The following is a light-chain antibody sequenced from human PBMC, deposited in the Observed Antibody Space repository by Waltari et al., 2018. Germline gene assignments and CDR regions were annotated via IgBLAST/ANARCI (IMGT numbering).Light chain of an antibody. J-gene: IGKJ1*01. CDR2: KAS. Sequence: DIRMTQSPSTLPASVGDSVTITCRASQNILDLLAWYQQRPGRAPKLLIYKASSLQSGVPSRFTGSGSGTEFSLTIVSLQPDDFATYYCQQYHSLATFGQGTKVEI. CDR3: QQYHSLAT. V-gene: IGKV1-5*03. CDR1: QNILDL.